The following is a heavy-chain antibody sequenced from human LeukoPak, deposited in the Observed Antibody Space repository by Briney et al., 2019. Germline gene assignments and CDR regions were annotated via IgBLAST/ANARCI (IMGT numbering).Heavy chain of an antibody. Sequence: SETLSLTCTVSGGSISSSSYYWGWIRHPPGKGLEWIGTIYYTGSTYYNPSLKSRVTISIDTSKNQFSLRLSSVTAADTAVYYCARLGGTTPGTDYWGQGTLVTVSS. D-gene: IGHD3-16*01. CDR3: ARLGGTTPGTDY. V-gene: IGHV4-39*01. CDR2: IYYTGST. J-gene: IGHJ4*02. CDR1: GGSISSSSYY.